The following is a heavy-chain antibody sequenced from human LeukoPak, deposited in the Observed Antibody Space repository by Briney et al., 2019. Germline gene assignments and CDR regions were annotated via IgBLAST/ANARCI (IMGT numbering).Heavy chain of an antibody. CDR3: ARDMGIYGDYE. D-gene: IGHD4-17*01. V-gene: IGHV3-7*01. J-gene: IGHJ4*02. Sequence: PGGSLRLSCAASGFTFSSHWMSWVRQAPGKGLEWVANIKLDGSEKYYVDSVKGRFTISRDNGKNSLYLQMNSLRAEDTAVYYCARDMGIYGDYEWGQGTLVTVSS. CDR2: IKLDGSEK. CDR1: GFTFSSHW.